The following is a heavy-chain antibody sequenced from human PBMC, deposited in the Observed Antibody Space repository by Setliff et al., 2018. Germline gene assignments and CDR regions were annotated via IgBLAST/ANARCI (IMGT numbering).Heavy chain of an antibody. CDR3: ARARSQNWYFDL. Sequence: PSETLSLTCTVSDGSLSTYYWSWIRQPPGKGLEFIGYVYYSGRTFYNPSLKSRVTISVDKSKNQFSLKLSSVTAADTAVYYCARARSQNWYFDLWGRGTLVTVSS. V-gene: IGHV4-59*12. J-gene: IGHJ2*01. CDR2: VYYSGRT. CDR1: DGSLSTYY. D-gene: IGHD6-6*01.